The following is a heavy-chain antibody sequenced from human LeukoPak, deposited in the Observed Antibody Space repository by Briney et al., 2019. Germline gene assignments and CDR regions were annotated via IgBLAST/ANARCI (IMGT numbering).Heavy chain of an antibody. D-gene: IGHD1-1*01. CDR1: GYTFSSYW. J-gene: IGHJ5*02. Sequence: GESLRISCRGSGYTFSSYWISWVRQMPGKGLEWMGTLDPSDSYTNYSPSFQGLVTISADKSISTAYLQWSSLKASDPAIYYCARHGNAGTFSSWFVPWGQGNLVTVSS. CDR2: LDPSDSYT. V-gene: IGHV5-10-1*01. CDR3: ARHGNAGTFSSWFVP.